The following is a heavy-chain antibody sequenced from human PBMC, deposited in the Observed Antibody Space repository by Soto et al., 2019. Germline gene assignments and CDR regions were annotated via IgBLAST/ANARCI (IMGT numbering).Heavy chain of an antibody. D-gene: IGHD2-2*01. V-gene: IGHV1-69*13. CDR1: GGTFSSYA. CDR3: ARFCSSTSCWLDV. Sequence: SVKVSCKASGGTFSSYAISWVRQAPGQGLEWMGGIIPIFGTANYAQKFQGRVTITADESTSTAYMELSSLRSEDTAVYYCARFCSSTSCWLDVWGQGTTVTVSS. J-gene: IGHJ6*02. CDR2: IIPIFGTA.